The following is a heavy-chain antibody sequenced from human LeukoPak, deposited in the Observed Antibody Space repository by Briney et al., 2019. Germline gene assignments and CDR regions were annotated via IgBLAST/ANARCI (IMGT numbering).Heavy chain of an antibody. CDR2: ISSNGGST. Sequence: PGGSLRLSCAASGFTFSSYSMNWVRQAPGKGLEYVSAISSNGGSTHYADSVKGRFTISRDNSRNTLHLQMSSLRVEDTAVYYCVKDSSSGSYFDYWGQGTLVTVSS. V-gene: IGHV3-64D*06. CDR3: VKDSSSGSYFDY. CDR1: GFTFSSYS. J-gene: IGHJ4*02. D-gene: IGHD3-10*01.